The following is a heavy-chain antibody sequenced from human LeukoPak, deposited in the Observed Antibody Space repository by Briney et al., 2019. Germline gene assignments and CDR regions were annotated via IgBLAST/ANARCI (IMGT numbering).Heavy chain of an antibody. J-gene: IGHJ4*02. V-gene: IGHV3-23*01. CDR3: AKDKSGSGRPYYFDY. CDR2: ISGSGGST. Sequence: GGSLRLSCAASGFTFSSYGMSWFRQAPGKGLEWVSGISGSGGSTYYADSVKGRFTISRDNSKSTLYLQMNSVRAEDTAVYYCAKDKSGSGRPYYFDYWGQGTLVTVSS. CDR1: GFTFSSYG. D-gene: IGHD3-10*01.